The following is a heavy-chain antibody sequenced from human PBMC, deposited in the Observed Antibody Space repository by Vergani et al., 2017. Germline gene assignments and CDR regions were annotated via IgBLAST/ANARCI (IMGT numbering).Heavy chain of an antibody. D-gene: IGHD2-15*01. CDR3: ARSRGCSGGSCYSGLGDAFDI. CDR2: ISSSGSTI. V-gene: IGHV3-48*03. Sequence: EVQLLESGGGLVQPGGSLRLSCAASGFTFSSYEMNWVRQAPGKGLEWVSYISSSGSTIYYADSVKGRFTISRDNAKNSLYLQMNSLRAEDTAVYYCARSRGCSGGSCYSGLGDAFDIWGQGTMVTVSS. CDR1: GFTFSSYE. J-gene: IGHJ3*02.